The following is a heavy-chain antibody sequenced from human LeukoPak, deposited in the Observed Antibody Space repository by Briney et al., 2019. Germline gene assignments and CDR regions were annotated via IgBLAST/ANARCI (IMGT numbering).Heavy chain of an antibody. J-gene: IGHJ5*02. CDR3: ARLIAAAAYNWFDP. CDR1: GGSVSSYY. V-gene: IGHV4-4*07. CDR2: IYTSGST. D-gene: IGHD6-13*01. Sequence: SETLSLTCTVSGGSVSSYYWSWIRQPAGKGLEWIGRIYTSGSTNYNPSLKSRVTMSVDTSKNQLSLKLSSVTAADTAVYYCARLIAAAAYNWFDPWGQGTLVTVSS.